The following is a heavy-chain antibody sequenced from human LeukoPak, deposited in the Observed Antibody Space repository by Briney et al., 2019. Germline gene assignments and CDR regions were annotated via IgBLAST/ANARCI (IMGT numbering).Heavy chain of an antibody. J-gene: IGHJ6*03. D-gene: IGHD3-16*01. CDR1: GFTFSSYG. CDR3: AKGLGFDYVWGPNREGGYMDV. V-gene: IGHV3-30*02. Sequence: PGGALRLSCAASGFTFSSYGMHWVRQAPGKGLEWVAFIRYDGSNKYYADSVKGRFTISRDNSKNTLYLQMNSLRAEDTAVYHCAKGLGFDYVWGPNREGGYMDVWGKGTTVTVSS. CDR2: IRYDGSNK.